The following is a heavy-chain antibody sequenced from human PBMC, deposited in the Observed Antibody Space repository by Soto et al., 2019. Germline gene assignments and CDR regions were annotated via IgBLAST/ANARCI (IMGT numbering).Heavy chain of an antibody. D-gene: IGHD5-18*01. CDR2: VYYSGST. V-gene: IGHV4-39*01. CDR3: ARLRGYSYALQDPWRMDV. CDR1: GGSVSSSSYY. Sequence: SETLSLTCTVSGGSVSSSSYYWGWVRQPPGKGLEWIGSVYYSGSTYYNPSLESRVTISVDKSKTQFSLKLRSLSAADTAVYYCARLRGYSYALQDPWRMDVWGKGTTVTVPS. J-gene: IGHJ6*04.